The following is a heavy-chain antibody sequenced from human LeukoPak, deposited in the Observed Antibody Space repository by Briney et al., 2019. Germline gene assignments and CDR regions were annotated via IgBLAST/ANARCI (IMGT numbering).Heavy chain of an antibody. CDR1: GGSISSGDYY. J-gene: IGHJ4*02. CDR2: ISNSGGTI. V-gene: IGHV3-11*01. Sequence: LFLTCTVSGGSISSGDYYWSWIRQPPGKGLEWVSYISNSGGTIYYTDSVKGRFTISRDNAKNSLYLQMNSLRAEDTAVYYCARRYSNSFDYWGQGTLVTVSS. D-gene: IGHD4-11*01. CDR3: ARRYSNSFDY.